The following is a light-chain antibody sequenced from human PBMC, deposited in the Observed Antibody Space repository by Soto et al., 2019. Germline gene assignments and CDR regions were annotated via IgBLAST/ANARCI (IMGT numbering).Light chain of an antibody. J-gene: IGLJ2*01. Sequence: QSVLTQPASVSGSPGQSITISCTGTSSDVGGYNYVSWYQQHPGKAPKLMIYDVSNRPSGVSNRFSGSKSGNTASLTISGLRAEDEVDYYCSSYTSSNTLVFGGGTKLTVL. CDR1: SSDVGGYNY. CDR2: DVS. CDR3: SSYTSSNTLV. V-gene: IGLV2-14*01.